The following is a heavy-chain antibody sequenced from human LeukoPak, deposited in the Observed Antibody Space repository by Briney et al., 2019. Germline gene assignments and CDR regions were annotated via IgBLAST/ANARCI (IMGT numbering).Heavy chain of an antibody. CDR3: ARVNRYDGRLWFGEYYYYMDV. V-gene: IGHV1-69*13. Sequence: SVKVSCKASGGTFSSYTISWVRQAPGQGLEWMGGIIPIFGTANYAQKFQGRVTITADESASTAYMELSRLRSEDTAVYYCARVNRYDGRLWFGEYYYYMDVWGKGTTVTLSS. CDR2: IIPIFGTA. D-gene: IGHD3-10*01. CDR1: GGTFSSYT. J-gene: IGHJ6*03.